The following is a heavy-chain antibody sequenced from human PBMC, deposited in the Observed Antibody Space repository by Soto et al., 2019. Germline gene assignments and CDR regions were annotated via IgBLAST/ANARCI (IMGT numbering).Heavy chain of an antibody. CDR3: AKGNNYYGSGSYHYFDY. CDR1: GFTFSSYG. Sequence: PGGSLRLSCAASGFTFSSYGMHWVRQAPGKGLEWVAVILYDGNNRYYADSVKGRFTISRDNSKNTLYLQMNSLRAEDTAVYYCAKGNNYYGSGSYHYFDYWGQGTLVTVSS. CDR2: ILYDGNNR. D-gene: IGHD3-10*01. V-gene: IGHV3-30*18. J-gene: IGHJ4*01.